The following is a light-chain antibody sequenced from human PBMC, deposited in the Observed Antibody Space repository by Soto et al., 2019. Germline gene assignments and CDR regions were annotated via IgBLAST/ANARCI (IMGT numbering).Light chain of an antibody. J-gene: IGKJ1*01. CDR1: QTVSSN. CDR2: GAS. Sequence: DIVMTQSPATLSVSPGETATLSFRASQTVSSNLAWYHQKPGQAPRLLIYGASTRATGIPARFSGSGSGTEFTLTISDVQPEDFALYYCHQRQSWPRTFGQGTKVDIK. CDR3: HQRQSWPRT. V-gene: IGKV3-15*01.